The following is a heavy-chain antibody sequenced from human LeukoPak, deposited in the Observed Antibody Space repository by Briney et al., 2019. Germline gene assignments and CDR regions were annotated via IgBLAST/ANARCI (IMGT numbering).Heavy chain of an antibody. CDR1: GGTFSSYA. CDR3: ARRNSHIGSYRPSYYFDY. Sequence: SVMVSCKASGGTFSSYAISWVRQAPGQGLEWMGGIIPIFGTANYAQKFQGRVTMTRDTSTSTIYMELSSLRSEDTAVYYCARRNSHIGSYRPSYYFDYWGQGTLVTVSS. J-gene: IGHJ4*02. V-gene: IGHV1-69*05. CDR2: IIPIFGTA. D-gene: IGHD1-26*01.